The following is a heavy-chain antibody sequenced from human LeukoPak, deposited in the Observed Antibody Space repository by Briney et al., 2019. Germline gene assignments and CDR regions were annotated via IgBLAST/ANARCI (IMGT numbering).Heavy chain of an antibody. Sequence: NPSETLSLTCAVYGGSFSPYYWSWIRQPPGKGLEWIGEINHSGSTNYNPSLKSRVTISVDTSKNQFSLRPSSVTAADTAVYYCARGGFYCGGDCYVDYWGQGTLVTVSS. CDR1: GGSFSPYY. J-gene: IGHJ4*02. D-gene: IGHD2-21*02. CDR3: ARGGFYCGGDCYVDY. CDR2: INHSGST. V-gene: IGHV4-34*01.